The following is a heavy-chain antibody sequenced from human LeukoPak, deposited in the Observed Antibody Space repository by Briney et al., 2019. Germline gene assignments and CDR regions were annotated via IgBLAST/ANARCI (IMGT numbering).Heavy chain of an antibody. D-gene: IGHD4-11*01. CDR1: GFIFTNYW. V-gene: IGHV5-51*01. CDR2: IYPGDSDT. J-gene: IGHJ5*02. CDR3: AKRRGDGLQSPHWFDP. Sequence: GESLQISCQGSGFIFTNYWIGWVRQMPGKGLEWVGIIYPGDSDTLYSPSFQGLVTISADKSINTVYLQWRSLRASDTGVYFCAKRRGDGLQSPHWFDPWGQGTLVTVSS.